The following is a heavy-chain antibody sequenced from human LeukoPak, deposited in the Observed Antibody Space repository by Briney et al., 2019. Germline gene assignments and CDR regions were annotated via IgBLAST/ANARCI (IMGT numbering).Heavy chain of an antibody. D-gene: IGHD3-10*01. CDR1: GFTFSSYA. Sequence: GGSLRLSCAASGFTFSSYAMHWVRQAPGKGLEWGAVISYDGSNKYYADSVKGRFTISRDNSKNTLYLQMNSLRAEDTAVYYCAREARAVPTYYYYGMDVWGQGTTVTVSS. CDR3: AREARAVPTYYYYGMDV. CDR2: ISYDGSNK. V-gene: IGHV3-30-3*01. J-gene: IGHJ6*02.